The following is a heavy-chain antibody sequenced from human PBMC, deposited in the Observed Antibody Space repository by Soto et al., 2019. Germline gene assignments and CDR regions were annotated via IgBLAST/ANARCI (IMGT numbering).Heavy chain of an antibody. D-gene: IGHD3-10*01. CDR1: GGSFSGYY. CDR2: INHSGST. J-gene: IGHJ6*02. CDR3: ARDITRAMVRIYYGMDV. V-gene: IGHV4-34*01. Sequence: SETLSLTCAVYGGSFSGYYWTWIRQPPGTGLEWIGEINHSGSTNYSPSLKSRVTISVDTSKNQFSLKLTSVTAADTAVYYCARDITRAMVRIYYGMDVWGQGTTVTVSS.